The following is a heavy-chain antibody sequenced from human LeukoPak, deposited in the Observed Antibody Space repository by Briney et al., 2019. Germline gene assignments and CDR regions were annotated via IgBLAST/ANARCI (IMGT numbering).Heavy chain of an antibody. CDR1: GGSFSGYY. CDR3: ARQIPAAHMDV. Sequence: PSETLSLTCAVYGGSFSGYYWGWIRQPPGKGLEWIGTIYHSGSTYYNPSLKSRVTISVDTSKNQFSLKLSSVTAADTAVYYCARQIPAAHMDVWGKGTTVTISS. J-gene: IGHJ6*03. V-gene: IGHV4-34*01. CDR2: IYHSGST. D-gene: IGHD2-2*01.